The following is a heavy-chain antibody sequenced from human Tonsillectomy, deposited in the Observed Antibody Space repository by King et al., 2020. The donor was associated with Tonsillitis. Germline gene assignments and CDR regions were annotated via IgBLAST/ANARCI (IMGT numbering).Heavy chain of an antibody. CDR2: ISGYNGDT. V-gene: IGHV1-18*01. CDR1: GNTFANFG. Sequence: VQLVESGAELKKPGASVKVSCKGSGNTFANFGISWVRQAPGQGLEWMGWISGYNGDTSYAQKFQGRVTMTTETSTSTAYMELRSLRSDDTAIYYCARTVTLIVVTPNDNWGQGTLVTVSS. CDR3: ARTVTLIVVTPNDN. D-gene: IGHD3-22*01. J-gene: IGHJ4*02.